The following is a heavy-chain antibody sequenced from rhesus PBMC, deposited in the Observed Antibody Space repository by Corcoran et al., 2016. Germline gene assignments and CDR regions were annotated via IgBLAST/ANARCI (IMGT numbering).Heavy chain of an antibody. V-gene: IGHV4-80*01. CDR1: GASISSNW. CDR2: INGNSGTP. D-gene: IGHD3-3*01. CDR3: ARGNIWTGYGLDS. Sequence: QVQLQESGPGLVKPSETLSLTCTVSGASISSNWWSWLRHPPGKGLGWIGGINGNSGTPNYTPSLKVRVTISKDASKNQFSLKLSSVTAADTAVYYCARGNIWTGYGLDSWGQGVVVTVSS. J-gene: IGHJ6*01.